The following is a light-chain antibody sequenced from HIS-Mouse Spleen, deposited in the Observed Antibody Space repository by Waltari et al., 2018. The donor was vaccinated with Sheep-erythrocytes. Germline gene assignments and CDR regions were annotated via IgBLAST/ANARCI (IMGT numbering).Light chain of an antibody. J-gene: IGLJ1*01. V-gene: IGLV2-11*01. Sequence: QSALTQPRSVSGSPGQSVTIPCTGTRSDVVGYNYVSWYQQHPGKAPKLMIYDVSKRPSGVPDRFSGSKSGNTASLTISGLQAEDEADYYCCSYAGSYNHVFGTGTKVTVL. CDR1: RSDVVGYNY. CDR3: CSYAGSYNHV. CDR2: DVS.